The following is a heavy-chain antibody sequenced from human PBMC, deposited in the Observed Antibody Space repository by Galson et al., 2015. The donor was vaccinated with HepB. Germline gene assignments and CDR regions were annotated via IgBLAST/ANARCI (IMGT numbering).Heavy chain of an antibody. Sequence: QSGAEVKKPGESLKISCKGSGYSFTSYWIGWVRRTPGKGLEWMGIIYPADSDTRYSPTFQGQVSISVDKSISTAYLQWSSLKASDTATYYCARDGYNSPFDYWGQGTLVTVSS. D-gene: IGHD5-24*01. CDR1: GYSFTSYW. V-gene: IGHV5-51*01. CDR3: ARDGYNSPFDY. J-gene: IGHJ4*02. CDR2: IYPADSDT.